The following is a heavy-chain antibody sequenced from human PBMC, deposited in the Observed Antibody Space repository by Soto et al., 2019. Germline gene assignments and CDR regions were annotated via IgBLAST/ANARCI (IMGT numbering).Heavy chain of an antibody. CDR3: TLSVTTKLDY. J-gene: IGHJ4*02. Sequence: PGRSLRLSCAASVFTFSDAWMNWVRQAPGKGLEWVGRIKSKTDGGTIDYAAPVKGRFTISRDDSKNTLYLQLNSLKTEDTDVDYWTLSVTTKLDYWGQGTLVTVSS. D-gene: IGHD4-17*01. CDR2: IKSKTDGGTI. V-gene: IGHV3-15*01. CDR1: VFTFSDAW.